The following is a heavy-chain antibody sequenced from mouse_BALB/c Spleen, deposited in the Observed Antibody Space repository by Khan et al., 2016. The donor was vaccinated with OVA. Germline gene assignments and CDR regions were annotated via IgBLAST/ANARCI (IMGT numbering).Heavy chain of an antibody. CDR2: IDPFNGGT. Sequence: VQLKQSGPELMKPGASVKISCKASGYSFSTYYIHWVTRSHGKTLEWIGYIDPFNGGTTYNQKFKGKATLTVDKSSSTAYMHLTSLTSEDSAVYYCARHGGTSWFAYWGQGTLVTVSA. J-gene: IGHJ3*01. CDR3: ARHGGTSWFAY. CDR1: GYSFSTYY. D-gene: IGHD1-1*02. V-gene: IGHV1S135*01.